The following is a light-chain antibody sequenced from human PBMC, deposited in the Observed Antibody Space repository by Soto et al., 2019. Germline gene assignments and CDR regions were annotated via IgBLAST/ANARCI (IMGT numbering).Light chain of an antibody. J-gene: IGKJ1*01. CDR1: QSISYY. Sequence: DIQMTQSPSTLSASVGDRVTITCRASQSISYYLAWHQKKPGKAPKVLIWNASSLQRGVPSRFSGSGSGTEFTLTISSLLPDDFATYYCQQYNRFSTWTFGQGTKVEIK. CDR3: QQYNRFSTWT. V-gene: IGKV1-5*01. CDR2: NAS.